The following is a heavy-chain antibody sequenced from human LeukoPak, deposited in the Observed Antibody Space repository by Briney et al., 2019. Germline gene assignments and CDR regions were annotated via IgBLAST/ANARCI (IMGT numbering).Heavy chain of an antibody. CDR3: ARRRIAAAGTDY. Sequence: SQTLSLTCAVSGGSISSGGYSWSWIRQPPGKGLEWIGYIYHSGSTYYNPSLKSRVTISVDTSKNQFSLKLSSVTAADTAVYYCARRRIAAAGTDYWGQGTLVTVSS. V-gene: IGHV4-30-2*03. D-gene: IGHD6-13*01. J-gene: IGHJ4*02. CDR2: IYHSGST. CDR1: GGSISSGGYS.